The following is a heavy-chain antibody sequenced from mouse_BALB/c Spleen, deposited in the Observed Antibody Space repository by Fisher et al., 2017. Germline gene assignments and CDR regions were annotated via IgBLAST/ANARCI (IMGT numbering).Heavy chain of an antibody. V-gene: IGHV5-6-4*01. D-gene: IGHD2-4*01. Sequence: RFTISRDNAKNTLYLQMSSLKSEDTAMYYCTRVTDYDDVVYAGDYWGQGTSVTVSS. J-gene: IGHJ4*01. CDR3: TRVTDYDDVVYAGDY.